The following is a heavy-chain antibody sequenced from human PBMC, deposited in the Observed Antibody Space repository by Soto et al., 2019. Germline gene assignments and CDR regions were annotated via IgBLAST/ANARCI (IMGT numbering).Heavy chain of an antibody. CDR1: GFSLSTSGEG. CDR3: VHRGGIAEALTEGEYFQH. D-gene: IGHD6-13*01. Sequence: SGPTLVNPTQTLTLTCTFSGFSLSTSGEGVGWIRQPPGKALEWLALIYWDDDKRYSPSLRSRLTITKDTSKDQVVLTMTNMETVETAKYYCVHRGGIAEALTEGEYFQHLGLGTLVTVSA. CDR2: IYWDDDK. J-gene: IGHJ1*01. V-gene: IGHV2-5*02.